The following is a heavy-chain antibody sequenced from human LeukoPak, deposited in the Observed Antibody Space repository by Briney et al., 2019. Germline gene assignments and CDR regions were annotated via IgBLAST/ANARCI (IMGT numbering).Heavy chain of an antibody. CDR2: ISSDGDCT. CDR1: GFTFSTHP. J-gene: IGHJ4*02. CDR3: VKRTTDYYYYDY. Sequence: PGGSLRLSCSASGFTFSTHPMHWLRQAPGRGLEYVSSISSDGDCTYFVDSVKGGFTISGDNSKNTLYLQTSSLRAEDTAVYYCVKRTTDYYYYDYWGRGTLVTVSS. D-gene: IGHD3-9*01. V-gene: IGHV3-64D*06.